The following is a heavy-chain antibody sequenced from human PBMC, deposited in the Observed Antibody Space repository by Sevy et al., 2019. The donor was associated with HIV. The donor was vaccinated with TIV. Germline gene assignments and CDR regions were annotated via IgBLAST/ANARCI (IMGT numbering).Heavy chain of an antibody. CDR2: IKQDGSQK. Sequence: GGSLRLSCAASEFTFSSYWMSWVRQAPGKGLEWVANIKQDGSQKYYVDSVKGRFTISRDNAKNSLYLQMNSLRAEDTAVYYCARSGGSYDYGMDVWGQGTTVTVSS. D-gene: IGHD1-26*01. V-gene: IGHV3-7*01. CDR1: EFTFSSYW. J-gene: IGHJ6*02. CDR3: ARSGGSYDYGMDV.